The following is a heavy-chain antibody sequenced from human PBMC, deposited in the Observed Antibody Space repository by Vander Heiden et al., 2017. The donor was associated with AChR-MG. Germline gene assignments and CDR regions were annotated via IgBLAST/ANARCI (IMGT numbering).Heavy chain of an antibody. CDR1: GFTFSSYA. D-gene: IGHD3-9*01. CDR2: ISYDGSNK. J-gene: IGHJ4*02. CDR3: ARGGVLRYFDWLSIDY. Sequence: QVQLVESGGGVVQPGRSLRLSCAASGFTFSSYAMHWVRQAPGKGLEWVAVISYDGSNKYYADSVKGRFTISRDNSKNTLYLQMNSLRAEDTAVYYCARGGVLRYFDWLSIDYWGQGTLVTVSS. V-gene: IGHV3-30-3*01.